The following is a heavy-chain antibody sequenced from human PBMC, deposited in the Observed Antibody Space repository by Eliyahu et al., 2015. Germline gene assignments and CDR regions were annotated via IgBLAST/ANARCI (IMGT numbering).Heavy chain of an antibody. V-gene: IGHV3-64D*08. J-gene: IGHJ4*02. D-gene: IGHD2-15*01. CDR1: XFXXXNYA. CDR3: VKDEGSGSWWGGYFDY. CDR2: XGRNGVAT. Sequence: EVQLVESGGGLVQXGGSLXLSCSASXFXXXNYAMHWVXQAPGKGLEYVSVXGRNGVATYYADSVKGRFTISRDNSMNTVYLQMSNLRPEDTAVYYCVKDEGSGSWWGGYFDYWGQGTLVTVSS.